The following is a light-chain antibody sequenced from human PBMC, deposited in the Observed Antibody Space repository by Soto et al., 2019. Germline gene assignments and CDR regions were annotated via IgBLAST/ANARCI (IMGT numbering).Light chain of an antibody. CDR3: QYYCQL. CDR1: QSVISTS. V-gene: IGKV3-20*01. J-gene: IGKJ3*01. Sequence: IVLTQSPGTLSLSPGERATLSCRASQSVISTSLAWYQQKPGQAPRLLIYGASSRATVLPDRFSGSGSGTDNTLTISRLEPEDFAVYYCQYYCQLFGPGTKVDIK. CDR2: GAS.